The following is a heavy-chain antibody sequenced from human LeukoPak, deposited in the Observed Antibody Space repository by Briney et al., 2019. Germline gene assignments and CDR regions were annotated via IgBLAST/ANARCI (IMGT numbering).Heavy chain of an antibody. Sequence: ASVKVSCKASGYTFTGYYMHWVRQAPGQGLEWMGWINPSSGGTNYALGFQGRVTMTRDTSISTAYMELNRLRSDDTAVYYCVSLSADALDVWGQGTKVTVSS. CDR2: INPSSGGT. CDR1: GYTFTGYY. V-gene: IGHV1-2*02. CDR3: VSLSADALDV. J-gene: IGHJ3*01.